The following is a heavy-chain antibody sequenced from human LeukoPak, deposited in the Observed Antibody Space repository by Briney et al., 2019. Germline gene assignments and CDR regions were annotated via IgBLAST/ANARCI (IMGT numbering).Heavy chain of an antibody. Sequence: GRSLRLSCAASGFTVSSNYMSWVRQAPGKGLEWVSVIYSGGSTYYADSVKGRFTISRDNSKNTLYLQMNSLRAEDTAVYYCASGGDYYDSSGYYSQAAFDYWGQGTLVTVSS. CDR3: ASGGDYYDSSGYYSQAAFDY. CDR2: IYSGGST. J-gene: IGHJ4*02. D-gene: IGHD3-22*01. V-gene: IGHV3-53*01. CDR1: GFTVSSNY.